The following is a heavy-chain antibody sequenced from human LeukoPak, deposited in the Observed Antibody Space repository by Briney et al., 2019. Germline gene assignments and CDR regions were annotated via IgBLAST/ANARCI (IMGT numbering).Heavy chain of an antibody. J-gene: IGHJ4*02. CDR1: GGSIRSYY. V-gene: IGHV4-59*01. CDR3: ARDRRSGEDSNF. CDR2: IYYSGST. D-gene: IGHD2-15*01. Sequence: SETLSLTCTVSGGSIRSYYWSWIRQPPGKGPEWIGYIYYSGSTNYNPSLKSRVTISVDTSKNQIYLKLSSVTAADTAVYYCARDRRSGEDSNFWGQGTLVTVSS.